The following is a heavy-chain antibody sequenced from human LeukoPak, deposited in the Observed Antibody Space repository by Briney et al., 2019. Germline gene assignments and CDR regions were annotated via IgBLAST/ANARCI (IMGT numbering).Heavy chain of an antibody. Sequence: ASVKVSCKASGYTFTSYYMHWVRQAPGQGLEWMGIINPSGGSTSYAQKFQGRVTMTRDTSTSTVYMELSSLRSEDTAVYYCARTDMVRGLRVRELYGMDVWGQGATVTVSS. V-gene: IGHV1-46*01. CDR3: ARTDMVRGLRVRELYGMDV. CDR1: GYTFTSYY. J-gene: IGHJ6*02. CDR2: INPSGGST. D-gene: IGHD3-10*01.